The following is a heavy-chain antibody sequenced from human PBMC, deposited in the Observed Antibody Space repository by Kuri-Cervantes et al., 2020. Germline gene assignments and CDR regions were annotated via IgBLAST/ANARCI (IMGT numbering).Heavy chain of an antibody. CDR1: GFSLSTSGVG. J-gene: IGHJ5*02. CDR3: AHRRPPTAGDWFDT. V-gene: IGHV2-5*02. D-gene: IGHD6-13*01. CDR2: IYWDDDK. Sequence: SGPTLVKPTQTLTLTCTFSGFSLSTSGVGVGWIRQPPGKALEWLALIYWDDDKHYSPSLRSRLTITKDTSKNQVVLSMTNMDPVDTATYYCAHRRPPTAGDWFDTWGQGTLVTVS.